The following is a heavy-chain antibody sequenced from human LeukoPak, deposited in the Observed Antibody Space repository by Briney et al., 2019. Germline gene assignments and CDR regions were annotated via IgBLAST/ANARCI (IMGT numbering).Heavy chain of an antibody. D-gene: IGHD1-14*01. V-gene: IGHV1-2*02. J-gene: IGHJ4*02. CDR1: GYTFTDYY. CDR2: INPNGGGT. CDR3: AGGITGGDY. Sequence: ASVTVSSTASGYTFTDYYIHWVRQAPGQGLEWMGWINPNGGGTNYAQKFQGRVTVTRDTSINTAYMELSSLRSDDTALYYCAGGITGGDYWGQGTLVTVSS.